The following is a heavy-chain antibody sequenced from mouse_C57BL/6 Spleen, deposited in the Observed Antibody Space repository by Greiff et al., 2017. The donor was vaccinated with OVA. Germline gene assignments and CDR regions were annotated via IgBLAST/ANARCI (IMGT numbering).Heavy chain of an antibody. CDR2: ISSGSSTI. J-gene: IGHJ3*01. CDR3: ARPDYGSTPFAY. Sequence: EVKLVESGGGLVKPGGSLKLSCAASGFTFSDYGMHWVRQAPEKGLEWVAYISSGSSTIYYADTVKGRFTISRDNAKNTLFLQMTSLRSEDTAMYYCARPDYGSTPFAYWGQGTLVTVSA. D-gene: IGHD1-1*01. CDR1: GFTFSDYG. V-gene: IGHV5-17*01.